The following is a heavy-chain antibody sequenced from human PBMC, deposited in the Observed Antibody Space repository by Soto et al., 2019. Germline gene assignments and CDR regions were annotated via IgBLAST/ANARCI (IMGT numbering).Heavy chain of an antibody. Sequence: EVQLVESGGGLVQPGGSPRLSCAASGFTYSSFWMHWVRQAPGKGLVWVSGIKSDGSRTTYADSVKGRFTISRDNVKNMLYLQMNSLRVEDTAVYYCSRDEGVPMIRGFDYWGQGALVTVSS. CDR1: GFTYSSFW. V-gene: IGHV3-74*01. J-gene: IGHJ4*02. D-gene: IGHD5-12*01. CDR2: IKSDGSRT. CDR3: SRDEGVPMIRGFDY.